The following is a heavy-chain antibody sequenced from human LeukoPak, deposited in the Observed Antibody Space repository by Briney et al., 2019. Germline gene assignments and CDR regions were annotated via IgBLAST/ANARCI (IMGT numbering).Heavy chain of an antibody. J-gene: IGHJ4*02. CDR3: ARLPGLYYDIMPTRINFDY. V-gene: IGHV1-18*01. D-gene: IGHD3-9*01. CDR2: ISAYNGNT. Sequence: GASVKVSCKASGYTFTSYGISWVRQAPGQGLEWMGWISAYNGNTNYAQKLQGRVTMTTDTSTSTAYMELRSLRSDDTAVYCCARLPGLYYDIMPTRINFDYWGQGTLVTVSS. CDR1: GYTFTSYG.